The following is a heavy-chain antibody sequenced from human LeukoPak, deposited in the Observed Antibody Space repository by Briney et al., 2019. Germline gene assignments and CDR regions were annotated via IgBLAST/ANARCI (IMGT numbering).Heavy chain of an antibody. CDR3: ARQQQVRGVIRWFSLGTNWFDP. CDR2: INHSGST. J-gene: IGHJ5*02. D-gene: IGHD3-10*01. V-gene: IGHV4-34*01. Sequence: KSSETLSLTCSVSGYSISSGNYWSWIRQPPGKGLEWIGEINHSGSTNYNPSLKSRVTISVDTSKNQFSLKLSSVTAADTAVYYCARQQQVRGVIRWFSLGTNWFDPWGQGTLVTVSS. CDR1: GYSISSGNY.